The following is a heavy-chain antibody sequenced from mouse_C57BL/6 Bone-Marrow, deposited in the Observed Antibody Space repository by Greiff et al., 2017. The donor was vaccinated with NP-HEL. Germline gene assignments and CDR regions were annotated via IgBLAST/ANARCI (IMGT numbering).Heavy chain of an antibody. CDR1: GYTFTSYW. D-gene: IGHD1-1*01. V-gene: IGHV1-69*01. CDR2: IDPSDSYT. J-gene: IGHJ2*01. Sequence: VQLQQPGAELVMPGASVKLSCKASGYTFTSYWMHWVKQRPGQGLEWIGEIDPSDSYTNYNQKFKGKSTLTVDKSSSTAYMQLSSLTSEDSAVYYCARLLLLYFDYWGQGTTLTVSS. CDR3: ARLLLLYFDY.